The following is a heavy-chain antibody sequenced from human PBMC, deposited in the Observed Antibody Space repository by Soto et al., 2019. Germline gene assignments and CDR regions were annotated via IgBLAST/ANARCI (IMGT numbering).Heavy chain of an antibody. CDR2: INPYSGGT. CDR3: ARPKYGETYFDS. D-gene: IGHD2-21*01. CDR1: GYTFTDHY. J-gene: IGHJ4*02. V-gene: IGHV1-2*02. Sequence: ASVKVSCKASGYTFTDHYIHWLRQAPGQSLEWMGWINPYSGGTHFARKFQDRVTMARDTSVSTAYMALSSLKSDDTAVYYCARPKYGETYFDSWGQGTVVTVSS.